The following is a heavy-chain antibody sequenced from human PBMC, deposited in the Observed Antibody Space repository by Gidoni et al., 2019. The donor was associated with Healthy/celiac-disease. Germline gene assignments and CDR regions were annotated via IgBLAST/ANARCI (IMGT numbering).Heavy chain of an antibody. CDR2: IRSSGSST. CDR3: AKDRGDWAARRGVDY. Sequence: EVQLLESGGGLVQPGGSLRLSCVASGFTFSSYAMSWVRQAPGKGLGWVSAIRSSGSSTFYADSVKGRFTISRDNSKNTLYLQMNSLRAEDTAVYYCAKDRGDWAARRGVDYWGQGILVTVSS. CDR1: GFTFSSYA. V-gene: IGHV3-23*01. J-gene: IGHJ4*02. D-gene: IGHD6-6*01.